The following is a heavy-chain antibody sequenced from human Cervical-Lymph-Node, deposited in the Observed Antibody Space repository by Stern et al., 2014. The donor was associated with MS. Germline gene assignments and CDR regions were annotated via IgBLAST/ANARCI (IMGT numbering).Heavy chain of an antibody. CDR2: IYTSGST. Sequence: VQLVESGPGLVKPSQTLSLTCTVSGGSISSGSYYWSWIRQPAGKGLEWIGRIYTSGSTNYNPSLKSRVTISVDTSKNQFSLKLSSVTAADTAVYYCARGQLWSYFDYWGQGTLVTVSS. J-gene: IGHJ4*02. CDR3: ARGQLWSYFDY. D-gene: IGHD5-18*01. CDR1: GGSISSGSYY. V-gene: IGHV4-61*02.